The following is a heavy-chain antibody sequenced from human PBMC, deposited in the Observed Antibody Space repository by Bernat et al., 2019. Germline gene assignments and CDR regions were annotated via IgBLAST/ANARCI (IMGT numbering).Heavy chain of an antibody. CDR3: AREIGEWELLGNWFDP. J-gene: IGHJ5*02. V-gene: IGHV3-11*05. CDR1: GFTFSDYY. CDR2: ISSSSSYT. D-gene: IGHD1-26*01. Sequence: QVQLVESGGGLVKPGGSLRLSCAASGFTFSDYYVSWIRQAPGKGLEWVSYISSSSSYTNSADSVKGRFTISRDNAKNSLYLQMNSLRAEDTAVYYCAREIGEWELLGNWFDPWGQGTLVTVSS.